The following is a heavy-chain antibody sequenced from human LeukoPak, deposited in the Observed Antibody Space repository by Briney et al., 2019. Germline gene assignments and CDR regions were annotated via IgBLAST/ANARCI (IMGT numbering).Heavy chain of an antibody. CDR1: GFTFSSYG. J-gene: IGHJ6*03. Sequence: GGSLRLSCAASGFTFSSYGMHWVRQAPGKGLEWVAFISYDGSNKYYADSVKGRFTISRDNSKNTLYLQMNSLRAEDTAVYYCAKQGIPSSGYDLYYYYCYYMDVWGKGTTVTVSS. D-gene: IGHD5-12*01. V-gene: IGHV3-30*18. CDR2: ISYDGSNK. CDR3: AKQGIPSSGYDLYYYYCYYMDV.